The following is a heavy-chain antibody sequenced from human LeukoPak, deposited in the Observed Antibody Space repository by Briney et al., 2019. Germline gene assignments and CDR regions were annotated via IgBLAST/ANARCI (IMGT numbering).Heavy chain of an antibody. CDR1: GGSISSGGYY. CDR3: ARVFLLAFDI. V-gene: IGHV4-30-2*01. CDR2: IYHSGST. Sequence: SETLSLTCTVSGGSISSGGYYWSWIRQPPGKGLEWIGYIYHSGSTYYNPSLKSRVTISVDRSKNQFSLKLSSVTAADTAVYYCARVFLLAFDIWGQGTMVTVSS. J-gene: IGHJ3*02.